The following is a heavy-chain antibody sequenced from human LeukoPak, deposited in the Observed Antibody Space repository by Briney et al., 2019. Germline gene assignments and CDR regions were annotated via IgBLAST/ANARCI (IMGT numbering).Heavy chain of an antibody. Sequence: GSLRLSCAASGFTFSSYGMHWVRQAPGKGLEWVAVISYDGSNKYYADSVKGRFTISRDNSKNTLYLQMNSLRAEDTAVYYCARVAQQWLVDWFDPWGQGTLVTVSS. CDR3: ARVAQQWLVDWFDP. CDR1: GFTFSSYG. J-gene: IGHJ5*02. V-gene: IGHV3-30*03. CDR2: ISYDGSNK. D-gene: IGHD6-19*01.